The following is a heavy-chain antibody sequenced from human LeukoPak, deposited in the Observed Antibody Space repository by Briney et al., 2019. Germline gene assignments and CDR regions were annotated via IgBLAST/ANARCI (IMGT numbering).Heavy chain of an antibody. CDR2: INPSSGGT. CDR3: AIHSGSGIFYKT. D-gene: IGHD3-10*01. J-gene: IGHJ5*02. Sequence: GESLKISCKGSGYSFTSYWIGWVRQAPGQGLEWMGWINPSSGGTNFAQKFQGRVTMTRDTSISTAYMELSRLRSDDTAIYYCAIHSGSGIFYKTWGQGTLVTASS. V-gene: IGHV1-2*02. CDR1: GYSFTSYW.